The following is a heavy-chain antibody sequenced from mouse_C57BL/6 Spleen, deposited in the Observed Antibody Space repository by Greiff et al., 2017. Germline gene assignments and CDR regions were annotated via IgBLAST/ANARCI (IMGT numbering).Heavy chain of an antibody. CDR3: ATYYGSSYVVYYAMDY. CDR1: GYTFTSYW. Sequence: VKLQQPGTELVKPGASVKLSCKASGYTFTSYWMHWVKQRPGQGLEWIGNINPSNGGTNYNEKFKSKATLTVDKSSSTAYMQLSSLTSEDSAVYYCATYYGSSYVVYYAMDYWGQGTSVTVSS. V-gene: IGHV1-53*01. D-gene: IGHD1-1*01. CDR2: INPSNGGT. J-gene: IGHJ4*01.